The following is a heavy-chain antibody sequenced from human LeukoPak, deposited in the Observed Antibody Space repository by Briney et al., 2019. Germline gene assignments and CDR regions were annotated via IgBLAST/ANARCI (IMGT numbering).Heavy chain of an antibody. V-gene: IGHV1-46*01. CDR2: INPSGGST. J-gene: IGHJ3*02. CDR3: ARDLSPTFGGVIPGGAFDI. D-gene: IGHD3-16*02. Sequence: GASVKVSCKASGYTFTSYYMHWVRQAPGQGLEWMGIINPSGGSTSYAQKFQGRVTMTRDMSTSTVYMELSSLRSEDTAVYYCARDLSPTFGGVIPGGAFDIWGQGTMVTVSS. CDR1: GYTFTSYY.